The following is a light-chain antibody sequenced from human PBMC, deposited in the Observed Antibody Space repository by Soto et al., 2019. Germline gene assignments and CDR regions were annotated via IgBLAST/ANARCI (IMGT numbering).Light chain of an antibody. Sequence: QSVLTQPPSVSGAPGQRVTISCTGSSSNIGAGYDVHWYQQLPGTSPPKLLIYGNNNRPSGVPDRFSGSKSGTSASLAITGLQAEDEADYYCASWDDRLGAVIFGGGTKLTVL. J-gene: IGLJ2*01. CDR1: SSNIGAGYD. CDR3: ASWDDRLGAVI. CDR2: GNN. V-gene: IGLV1-40*01.